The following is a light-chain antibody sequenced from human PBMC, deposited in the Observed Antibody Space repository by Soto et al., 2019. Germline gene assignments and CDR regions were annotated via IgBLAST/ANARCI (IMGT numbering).Light chain of an antibody. J-gene: IGLJ3*02. V-gene: IGLV2-11*01. CDR3: CSYAGSYTLWV. Sequence: QSVLTQPRSVSGSPGQSVTISCTGTSSDVGGYNYVSWYQQYPGKAPKLIIYDVSKRPSGVPDRFSGSKSGNTASLTISGLQAEDEADYHCCSYAGSYTLWVFGGGTKLTVL. CDR1: SSDVGGYNY. CDR2: DVS.